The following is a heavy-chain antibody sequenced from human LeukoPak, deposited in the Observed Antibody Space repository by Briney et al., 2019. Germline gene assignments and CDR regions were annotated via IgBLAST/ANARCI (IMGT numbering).Heavy chain of an antibody. D-gene: IGHD1-26*01. CDR1: GGTFSSYA. V-gene: IGHV1-69*13. Sequence: GASVKVSCKASGGTFSSYAISWVRQAPGQGLEWMGGIIPIFGTANYAQKFQGRVTITADESTSTAYMELSSLRSEDTAVYYCARDLVGATRGRAFDIWGQGTMVTVPS. CDR3: ARDLVGATRGRAFDI. CDR2: IIPIFGTA. J-gene: IGHJ3*02.